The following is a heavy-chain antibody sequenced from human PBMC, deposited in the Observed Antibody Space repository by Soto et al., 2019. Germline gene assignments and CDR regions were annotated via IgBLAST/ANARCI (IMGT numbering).Heavy chain of an antibody. Sequence: PGGSLRLSCAASGFTFSRYAMSWVNQAPGKGLEWVSAISGSGGSTYYADSVKGRFTISRDNSKNTLFLQMNSLRAEDTAVYYCAKLPCTNGVCYLFYFDYWGQGTLVTVSS. CDR3: AKLPCTNGVCYLFYFDY. J-gene: IGHJ4*02. D-gene: IGHD2-8*01. V-gene: IGHV3-23*01. CDR2: ISGSGGST. CDR1: GFTFSRYA.